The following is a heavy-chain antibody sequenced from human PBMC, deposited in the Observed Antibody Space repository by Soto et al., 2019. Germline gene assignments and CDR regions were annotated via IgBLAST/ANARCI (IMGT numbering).Heavy chain of an antibody. CDR2: IIPIFGTA. Sequence: SVKVSCKASGGTFSSYAISWVRQAPGQGLEWMGGIIPIFGTANYAQKFQGRVTITADESTSTAYMELSSLRSEDTAVYYCALREKVGAHYGSGSYYLDGDYYGMDVWGQGTTVTVSS. V-gene: IGHV1-69*13. D-gene: IGHD3-10*01. J-gene: IGHJ6*02. CDR1: GGTFSSYA. CDR3: ALREKVGAHYGSGSYYLDGDYYGMDV.